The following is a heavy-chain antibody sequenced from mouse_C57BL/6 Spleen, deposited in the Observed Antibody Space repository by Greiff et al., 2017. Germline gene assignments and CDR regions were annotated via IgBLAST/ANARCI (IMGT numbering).Heavy chain of an antibody. V-gene: IGHV1-47*01. J-gene: IGHJ4*01. CDR1: GYTFTTYP. CDR2: FHPYNDDT. D-gene: IGHD2-5*01. Sequence: QVHVQQSGAELVKPGASVTMSCKASGYTFTTYPIQWMKQNHGQSLEWIGNFHPYNDDTKYNEKFKGKATMTVEKSSSTVYLELSRLTSDDSAVYSCTRESNLGAMDYWGQGTTVTVSS. CDR3: TRESNLGAMDY.